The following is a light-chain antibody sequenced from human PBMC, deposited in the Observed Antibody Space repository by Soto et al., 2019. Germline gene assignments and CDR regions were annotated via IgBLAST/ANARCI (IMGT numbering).Light chain of an antibody. J-gene: IGLJ6*01. CDR2: EVS. CDR3: SSYTSSSTRV. CDR1: SSDVGGYHY. V-gene: IGLV2-14*01. Sequence: QSVLTQPASVSGSPGQSITISCTGTSSDVGGYHYVSWYQQHPGKAPKLMIYEVSNRPSGVSNRFSGSKSGNTASLTISGIQAEDEADYYCSSYTSSSTRVFGTGTQLTVL.